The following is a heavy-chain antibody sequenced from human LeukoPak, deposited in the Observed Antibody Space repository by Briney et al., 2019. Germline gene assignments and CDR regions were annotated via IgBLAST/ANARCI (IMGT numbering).Heavy chain of an antibody. V-gene: IGHV3-30*04. CDR3: AREWLSPQGGLDS. CDR2: IANDGSNK. J-gene: IGHJ4*02. CDR1: GFTFRNNA. Sequence: PGRSLRLSCAASGFTFRNNAMHWGRQAPGKGLEWLTVIANDGSNKYYAESVKGRFTISRDNSKNTLSLQMNSLRVEDTAVYFCAREWLSPQGGLDSWGQGTLVIVSS. D-gene: IGHD3-22*01.